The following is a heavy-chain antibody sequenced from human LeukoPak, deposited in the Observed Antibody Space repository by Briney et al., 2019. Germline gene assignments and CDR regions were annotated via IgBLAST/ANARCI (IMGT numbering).Heavy chain of an antibody. CDR3: ARDSVAGTPH. D-gene: IGHD6-19*01. CDR2: INHSGST. CDR1: GGSFSSYY. Sequence: PSETLSLTSAVYGGSFSSYYWSWISQPPGKVREWIGEINHSGSTNYNPSLKSRVTISVDTSKNQFSLKLSSVTAADTAVYYCARDSVAGTPHWGQGTLVTVSS. J-gene: IGHJ4*02. V-gene: IGHV4-34*01.